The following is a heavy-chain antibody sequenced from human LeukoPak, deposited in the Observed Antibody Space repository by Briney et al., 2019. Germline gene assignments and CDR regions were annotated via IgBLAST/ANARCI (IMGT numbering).Heavy chain of an antibody. CDR3: ARALYDFWSVYPYY. D-gene: IGHD3-3*01. Sequence: SVKLACKASGGTFSSYAISWVRQAPGQGLEWVGAIIPIVGTTNYAQSFQGRVTITTDESTNTTYMELSCLRTEGPAVYYCARALYDFWSVYPYYWGEGTLVTVSS. CDR1: GGTFSSYA. V-gene: IGHV1-69*05. J-gene: IGHJ4*02. CDR2: IIPIVGTT.